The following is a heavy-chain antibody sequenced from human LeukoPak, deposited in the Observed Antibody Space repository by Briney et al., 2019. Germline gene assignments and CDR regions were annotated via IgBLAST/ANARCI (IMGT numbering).Heavy chain of an antibody. Sequence: GASVKVSCKASGYTFTSYGISWVRQAPGQGLEWMGWISAYNGNTNYAQKLQGRVTMTTDTSTSTAYMELRSLRPDDTAVYYCARSFGLLWFGDPNWFDPWGQGTLVTVSS. J-gene: IGHJ5*02. CDR2: ISAYNGNT. CDR3: ARSFGLLWFGDPNWFDP. D-gene: IGHD3-10*01. V-gene: IGHV1-18*04. CDR1: GYTFTSYG.